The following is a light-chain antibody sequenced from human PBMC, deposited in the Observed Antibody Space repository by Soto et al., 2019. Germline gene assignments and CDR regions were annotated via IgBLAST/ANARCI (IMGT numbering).Light chain of an antibody. J-gene: IGKJ5*01. Sequence: EIVLTQSPATLSLSPGERATLSCRASQSVKTFLVCYQQRPGQAPILLIHDASHRAAGIPARFSGSGFGTDFTLTISSLEPEDAAVYYCQQRSNWPPITFGQGTRLEIK. V-gene: IGKV3-11*01. CDR3: QQRSNWPPIT. CDR1: QSVKTF. CDR2: DAS.